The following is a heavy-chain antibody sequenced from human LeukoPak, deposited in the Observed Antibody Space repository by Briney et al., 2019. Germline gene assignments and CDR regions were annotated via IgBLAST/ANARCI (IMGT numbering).Heavy chain of an antibody. CDR1: GGSFSGHY. D-gene: IGHD6-13*01. J-gene: IGHJ5*02. CDR3: ARTIAEAANWFDP. V-gene: IGHV4-34*01. Sequence: SETLSLTCAVYGGSFSGHYWSWIRQPPGNGLEWIGEINHSGSTNYNPSLKSRVTISVDTSKNQFPLKLSSVTAADTAVYYCARTIAEAANWFDPWGQGTLVTVSS. CDR2: INHSGST.